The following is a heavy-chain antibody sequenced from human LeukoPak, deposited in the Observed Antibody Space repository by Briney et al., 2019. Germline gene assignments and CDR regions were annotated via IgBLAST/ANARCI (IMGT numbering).Heavy chain of an antibody. CDR2: INPNSGNT. V-gene: IGHV1-18*04. D-gene: IGHD2-8*01. Sequence: ASVKVSCKASGYTFTGYYMHWVRQAPGQGLEWMGWINPNSGNTNYAQKLQGRVTMTTDTSTSTAYMELRSLRSDDTAVYYCARAQLMGTYYFDYWGQGTLVTVSS. J-gene: IGHJ4*02. CDR1: GYTFTGYY. CDR3: ARAQLMGTYYFDY.